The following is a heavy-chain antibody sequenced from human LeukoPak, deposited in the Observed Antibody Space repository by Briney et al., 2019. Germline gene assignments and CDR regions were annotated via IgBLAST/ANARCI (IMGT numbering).Heavy chain of an antibody. CDR1: GDSVSSNSAA. CDR3: ARETGGLDY. Sequence: SQTLSLTCAISGDSVSSNSAAWNWIRRSPSRGLEWLGRTYYRSKWYNDYAGSLKSRITINPDTSKNQFSLQLNSMTPEDTAVYYCARETGGLDYWGQGTLVTVSS. J-gene: IGHJ4*02. V-gene: IGHV6-1*01. D-gene: IGHD1-14*01. CDR2: TYYRSKWYN.